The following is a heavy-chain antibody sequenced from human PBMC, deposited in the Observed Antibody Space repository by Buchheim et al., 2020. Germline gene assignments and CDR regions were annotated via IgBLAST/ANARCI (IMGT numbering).Heavy chain of an antibody. CDR3: AKNSVHGDWPEY. D-gene: IGHD4-17*01. J-gene: IGHJ4*02. V-gene: IGHV3-23*01. CDR1: GFTFTTSP. Sequence: EVQLLESGGGLVQPGGSPRLSCAASGFTFTTSPMSWVRQAPGKGLEWVSAISASGAGTSYADSVKGRFTMSRENSKNTLYLQMNSLRVEDTAVYYCAKNSVHGDWPEYWGQGTL. CDR2: ISASGAGT.